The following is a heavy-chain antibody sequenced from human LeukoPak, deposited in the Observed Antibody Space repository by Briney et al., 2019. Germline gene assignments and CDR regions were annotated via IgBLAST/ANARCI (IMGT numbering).Heavy chain of an antibody. V-gene: IGHV1-69*04. CDR3: ARDSSGWSLWFDH. CDR1: GGTFSSYA. CDR2: IIPIFCIA. Sequence: PTAAVNVSCKASGGTFSSYAISWVRQAPAQGLEWMGRIIPIFCIANYAQKFQGRVTITADKSTSTAYMALSSLRSEDTAVYYCARDSSGWSLWFDHWGQGTLVTVSS. D-gene: IGHD6-19*01. J-gene: IGHJ5*02.